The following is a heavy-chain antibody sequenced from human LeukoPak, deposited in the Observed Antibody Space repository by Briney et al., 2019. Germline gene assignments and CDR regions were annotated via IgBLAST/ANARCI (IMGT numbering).Heavy chain of an antibody. Sequence: GGSLRLSCTASGFSFSNYGMHWVRQAPGKGLEWVARISYDGNIKNYADPVKGRFTISRDNSKNTLYLQMNSLRAEDTAVYYCAKVAGYSYGNWGQGTLVTVSS. J-gene: IGHJ4*02. V-gene: IGHV3-30*18. CDR3: AKVAGYSYGN. CDR2: ISYDGNIK. D-gene: IGHD5-18*01. CDR1: GFSFSNYG.